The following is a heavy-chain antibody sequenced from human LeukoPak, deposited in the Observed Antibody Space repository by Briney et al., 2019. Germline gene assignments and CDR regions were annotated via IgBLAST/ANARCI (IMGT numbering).Heavy chain of an antibody. CDR3: ARNLIAAAASG. Sequence: SETLSLTCTVSGYSISSGYYWGWIRQPPGKGLEWIGSIYHSGSTNYNPSLKSRVTISVDKSKNQFSLKLSSVTAADTAVYYCARNLIAAAASGWGQGTLVTVSS. D-gene: IGHD6-13*01. J-gene: IGHJ1*01. CDR2: IYHSGST. CDR1: GYSISSGYY. V-gene: IGHV4-38-2*02.